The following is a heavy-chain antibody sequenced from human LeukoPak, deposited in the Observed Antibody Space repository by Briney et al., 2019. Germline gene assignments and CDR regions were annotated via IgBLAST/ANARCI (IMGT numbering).Heavy chain of an antibody. CDR1: GGSISSYY. CDR2: IYTSGST. J-gene: IGHJ5*02. V-gene: IGHV4-4*07. D-gene: IGHD2-15*01. Sequence: SETLSLTCTVSGGSISSYYWSWIRQPAGKGLEWIGRIYTSGSTNYNPSLKSRVTISVDTSKDQFSLKVSSVTAADTAVYYCARAYCGGGSCYHSRGWFDPWGQGTLVTVSS. CDR3: ARAYCGGGSCYHSRGWFDP.